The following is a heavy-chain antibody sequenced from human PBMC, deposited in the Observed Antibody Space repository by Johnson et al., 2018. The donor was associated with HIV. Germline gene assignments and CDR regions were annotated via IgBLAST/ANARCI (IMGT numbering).Heavy chain of an antibody. CDR2: INWNGGSP. J-gene: IGHJ3*02. CDR3: ARDGSSSSWNAFDI. V-gene: IGHV3-20*04. CDR1: GFMFEDYG. Sequence: VQLVESGGGVVQPGGSLRLSCVGSGFMFEDYGMSWVRQAPGKGLEWVSGINWNGGSPSYADSVKGRFTISRDNAKNSLYLQMNSLRAEDTAVYYCARDGSSSSWNAFDIWGQGTMVTVSS. D-gene: IGHD6-6*01.